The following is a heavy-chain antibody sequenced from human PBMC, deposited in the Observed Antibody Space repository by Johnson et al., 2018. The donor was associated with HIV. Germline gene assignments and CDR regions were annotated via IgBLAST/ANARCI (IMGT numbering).Heavy chain of an antibody. CDR1: GFTFSDYY. CDR2: ISGSGGST. D-gene: IGHD4-17*01. V-gene: IGHV3-23*04. J-gene: IGHJ3*02. Sequence: VQLVESGGGLVKPGGSLRLSCAASGFTFSDYYMSWIRQAPGKGLEWVSAISGSGGSTYYADSVKGRFTISRDNSKNTLYLQMNSLRAEDTAVYYCARSPETGDRLWRAFDIWGQGTMVTISS. CDR3: ARSPETGDRLWRAFDI.